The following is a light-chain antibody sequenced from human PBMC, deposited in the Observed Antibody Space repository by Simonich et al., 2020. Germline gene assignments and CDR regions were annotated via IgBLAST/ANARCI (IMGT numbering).Light chain of an antibody. J-gene: IGLJ2*01. CDR3: SSYTSSSTSV. V-gene: IGLV2-11*01. Sequence: QSALTQPRSVSGSPGQSVTISCTGTSSDVGGYNYVSWYQQHPGKAPKLMIYDVSKRPQGVTNRFSGSKSGNTASLTISGLQAEDEADYYCSSYTSSSTSVFGGGTKLTVL. CDR1: SSDVGGYNY. CDR2: DVS.